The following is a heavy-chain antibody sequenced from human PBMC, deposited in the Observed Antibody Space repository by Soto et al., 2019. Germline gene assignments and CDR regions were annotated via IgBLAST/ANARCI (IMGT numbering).Heavy chain of an antibody. V-gene: IGHV5-51*01. CDR2: IYPGDSDT. D-gene: IGHD3-3*01. Sequence: GESLKISCKGSGYSFTSYWIGWVRQMPGKGLEWMGIIYPGDSDTRYSPSFQGQVTISADKSISTAYLQWSSLKASDTAMYYCARNLLRSHYYMDVWGKGTTVTVSS. CDR1: GYSFTSYW. CDR3: ARNLLRSHYYMDV. J-gene: IGHJ6*03.